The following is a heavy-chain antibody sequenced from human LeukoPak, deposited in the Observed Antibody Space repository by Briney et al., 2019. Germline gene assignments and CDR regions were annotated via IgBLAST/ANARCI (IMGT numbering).Heavy chain of an antibody. CDR3: ARNSIYCSGGSCYSDY. D-gene: IGHD2-15*01. J-gene: IGHJ4*02. V-gene: IGHV4-61*02. Sequence: PSETLSLTCTVSGGPISSGSYYWSWIRQPAGKGLEWIGRIYTSGSTNYNPSLKSRVTISVDTSKNQFSLKLSSVTAADTAVYYCARNSIYCSGGSCYSDYWGQGTLVTVSS. CDR2: IYTSGST. CDR1: GGPISSGSYY.